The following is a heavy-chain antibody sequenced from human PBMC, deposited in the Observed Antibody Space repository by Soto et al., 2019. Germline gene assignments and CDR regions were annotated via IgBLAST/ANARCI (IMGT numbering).Heavy chain of an antibody. CDR2: IIPIFGTA. J-gene: IGHJ4*02. CDR1: GGTFSSYA. D-gene: IGHD5-18*01. V-gene: IGHV1-69*01. CDR3: ASARRRGYSYGFNSGY. Sequence: QVQLVQSGAEVKKPGSSVKVSCKASGGTFSSYAISWVRQAPGQGLEWMGGIIPIFGTANYAQKFQGRVTITADESPSTAYMELSSLRSEDTAVYYCASARRRGYSYGFNSGYWGQGTLVTVSS.